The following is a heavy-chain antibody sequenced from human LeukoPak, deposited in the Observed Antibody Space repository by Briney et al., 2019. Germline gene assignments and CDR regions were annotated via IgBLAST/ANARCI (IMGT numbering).Heavy chain of an antibody. J-gene: IGHJ3*02. V-gene: IGHV4-30-4*01. CDR2: IYYSGST. CDR3: GRAETSGAACDI. D-gene: IGHD1-14*01. CDR1: GGSISSGDYY. Sequence: SETLSLTCTVSGGSISSGDYYWSRIRQPPGKGLECIGYIYYSGSTYYNPSLKSRVTISVDTSKNQFSLKLSSVTAADTAVYYCGRAETSGAACDIWGRGTMVTVSS.